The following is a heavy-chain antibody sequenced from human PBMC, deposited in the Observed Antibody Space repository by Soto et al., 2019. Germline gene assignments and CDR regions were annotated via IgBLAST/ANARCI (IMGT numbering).Heavy chain of an antibody. CDR3: ARGYCSSTSCYGTYYYDSSGYYYFDY. J-gene: IGHJ4*02. CDR1: GGTFSSYA. D-gene: IGHD3-22*01. V-gene: IGHV1-69*01. Sequence: QVQLVQSGAEVKKPGSSVKVSCKASGGTFSSYAISWVRQAPGQGLEWMGGSIPIFGTANYAQKLQGRVTITADESTSTAYMELSSLRSEDTAVYYCARGYCSSTSCYGTYYYDSSGYYYFDYWGQGTLVTVSS. CDR2: SIPIFGTA.